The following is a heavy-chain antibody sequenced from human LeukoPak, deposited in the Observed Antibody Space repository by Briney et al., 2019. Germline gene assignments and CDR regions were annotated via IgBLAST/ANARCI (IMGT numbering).Heavy chain of an antibody. CDR2: IYYSGST. V-gene: IGHV4-59*01. CDR3: ARGGAGNCGGACYPNWFDP. D-gene: IGHD2-21*02. J-gene: IGHJ5*02. Sequence: SETLSLTCTVSGDSISSYYWSWIRQPPGKGLEWIGYIYYSGSTKYNPSLKSRVTISVDTSKNQFSLKLNSVTPADTAVYYCARGGAGNCGGACYPNWFDPWGQGTLVTVSS. CDR1: GDSISSYY.